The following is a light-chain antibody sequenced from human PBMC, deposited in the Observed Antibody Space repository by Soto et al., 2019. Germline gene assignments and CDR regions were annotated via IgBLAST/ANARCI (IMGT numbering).Light chain of an antibody. Sequence: QSVLTQPASVSGSPGQSITISCTGTSSDVGGYNYVSWYQQYPGKAPKLMIYDVSNRPSGVSNRFSGSKSGNSASLTISGLQAEDEADYYCSSYTSTSTYVFGIGTKVTV. V-gene: IGLV2-14*01. J-gene: IGLJ1*01. CDR3: SSYTSTSTYV. CDR2: DVS. CDR1: SSDVGGYNY.